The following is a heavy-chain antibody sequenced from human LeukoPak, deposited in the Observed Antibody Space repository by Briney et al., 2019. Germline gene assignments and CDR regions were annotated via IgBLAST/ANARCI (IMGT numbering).Heavy chain of an antibody. CDR2: ISSSGSTI. D-gene: IGHD2-15*01. Sequence: GGSLRLSCAASGFTFSSYEMNWVRQAPGKGLEWVSYISSSGSTIYYADSVKGRFTISRDNSKNTLYLQMNSLRAEDTAVYYCAREGRRFCSGGSCRRANGQYFDYWGQGTLVTVSS. CDR3: AREGRRFCSGGSCRRANGQYFDY. V-gene: IGHV3-48*03. CDR1: GFTFSSYE. J-gene: IGHJ4*02.